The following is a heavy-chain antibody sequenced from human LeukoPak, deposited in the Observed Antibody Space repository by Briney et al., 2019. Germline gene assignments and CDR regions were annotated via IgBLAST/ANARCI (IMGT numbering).Heavy chain of an antibody. CDR3: ASFSDYYDSSGPLFQH. D-gene: IGHD3-22*01. CDR2: IYHSGST. V-gene: IGHV4-38-2*02. CDR1: GYSISSGYY. Sequence: SETLSLTCTVSGYSISSGYYWGWIRQPPGKGVQWIGSIYHSGSTYYNPSLKSRVTISVDTSTNQFSLKLSSVTAADTAVYYCASFSDYYDSSGPLFQHWGQGTLVTVSS. J-gene: IGHJ1*01.